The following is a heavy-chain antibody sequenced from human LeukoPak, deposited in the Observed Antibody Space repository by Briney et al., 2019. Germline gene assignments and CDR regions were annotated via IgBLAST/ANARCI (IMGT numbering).Heavy chain of an antibody. D-gene: IGHD6-19*01. Sequence: ASVKVSCKASGYTFTSYYMHWVRQAPGQGLEWMGIINPSGGSTSYAQKFQGRVTMTRDTSTSTVYMELSSLRSEDTAVYYCARAGMTGYSSGWYRYDAFDIWGQGTMVTVSS. V-gene: IGHV1-46*01. CDR2: INPSGGST. J-gene: IGHJ3*02. CDR1: GYTFTSYY. CDR3: ARAGMTGYSSGWYRYDAFDI.